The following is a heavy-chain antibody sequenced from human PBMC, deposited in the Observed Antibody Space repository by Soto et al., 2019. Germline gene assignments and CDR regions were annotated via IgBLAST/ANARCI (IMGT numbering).Heavy chain of an antibody. V-gene: IGHV1-46*01. D-gene: IGHD2-2*01. Sequence: QVQLVQSGAEVKKPGASVKVSCKASGYTFTSYYMHWVRQAPGQGLEWMGIINPSGGSTSYAQKFQGRVTMTRDTSTGTVYMELSSLRSEDTAVYYCARGGRRCSSTSCSRDSSWYGVGYYFDYWGQGTLVTVSS. J-gene: IGHJ4*02. CDR1: GYTFTSYY. CDR3: ARGGRRCSSTSCSRDSSWYGVGYYFDY. CDR2: INPSGGST.